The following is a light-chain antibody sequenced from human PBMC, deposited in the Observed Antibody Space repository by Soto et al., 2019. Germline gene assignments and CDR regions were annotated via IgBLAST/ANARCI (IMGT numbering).Light chain of an antibody. J-gene: IGKJ5*01. CDR3: QQYNKWPPVT. CDR1: QSVSSN. CDR2: GAS. V-gene: IGKV3-15*01. Sequence: EIVMTQSPATLSVSPGERATLSCRASQSVSSNLAWYQQKPGQAPRLLIYGASTRATGIPARFSGSGSGTECTLTISSLQSEDFAVYYCQQYNKWPPVTFGQGTRLEI.